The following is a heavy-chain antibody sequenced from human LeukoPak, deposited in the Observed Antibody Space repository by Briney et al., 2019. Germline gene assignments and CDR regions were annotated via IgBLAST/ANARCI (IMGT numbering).Heavy chain of an antibody. CDR3: TTDPHYYDSSGYFFPPLS. D-gene: IGHD3-22*01. CDR2: IYSGGST. CDR1: GFTVSSNY. V-gene: IGHV3-53*01. J-gene: IGHJ4*02. Sequence: GGSLRLSCAASGFTVSSNYMSWVRQAPGKGLEWVSVIYSGGSTYYADSVKGRFTISRDNSKNTLYLQMNSLKTEDTAVYYCTTDPHYYDSSGYFFPPLSWGQGTLLTVSS.